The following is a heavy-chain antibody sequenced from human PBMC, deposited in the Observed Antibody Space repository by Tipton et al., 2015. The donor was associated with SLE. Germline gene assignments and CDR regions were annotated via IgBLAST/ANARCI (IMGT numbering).Heavy chain of an antibody. CDR3: ARQPYYESPFDY. V-gene: IGHV4-59*08. J-gene: IGHJ4*02. Sequence: TLSLTCTVSGDSFSSYYWCWFRQPPGKGLEWIGYFYGGSTSYNPSLRGRVTISGDTSKNQFSLTLNSVTAADTAVYFCARQPYYESPFDYWGQGTLVTVSS. D-gene: IGHD3-22*01. CDR2: FYGGST. CDR1: GDSFSSYY.